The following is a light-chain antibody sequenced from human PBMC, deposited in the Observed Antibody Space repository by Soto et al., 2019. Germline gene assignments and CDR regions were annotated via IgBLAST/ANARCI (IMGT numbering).Light chain of an antibody. Sequence: QSVLTQSPSVSAAPGQKVTISCSGSSSNIGGNSVSWYQQLPGTAPKLLIYDDNKRPSGIPDRFSGSKSGTSATLGITEFQTGDEADYYCGSWDSSLSAYVFGTGTKVTVL. CDR2: DDN. J-gene: IGLJ1*01. CDR1: SSNIGGNS. CDR3: GSWDSSLSAYV. V-gene: IGLV1-51*01.